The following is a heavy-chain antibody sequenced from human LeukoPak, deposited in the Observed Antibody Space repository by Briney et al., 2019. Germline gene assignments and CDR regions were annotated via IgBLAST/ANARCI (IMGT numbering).Heavy chain of an antibody. CDR3: ATIRGQYCSGGSCYGPDY. Sequence: GGSLRLSCAASGFTFSSYAMSWVRQAPGKGLEWVSGISAGGGSTYYADSVKGRFTISRDSSKNILYLQMNSLRAEDTAVYYCATIRGQYCSGGSCYGPDYWGQGTLVTVFS. CDR2: ISAGGGST. D-gene: IGHD2-15*01. CDR1: GFTFSSYA. V-gene: IGHV3-23*01. J-gene: IGHJ4*02.